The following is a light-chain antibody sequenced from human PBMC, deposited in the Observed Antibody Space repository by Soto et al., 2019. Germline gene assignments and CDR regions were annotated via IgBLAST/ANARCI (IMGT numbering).Light chain of an antibody. J-gene: IGKJ1*01. CDR3: QQYDNWPPWT. Sequence: EIVMTQSPATLSVSAGERATLSCRASQSVSSNLVWYQQKPGQGPRLLIYGASIRATGIPARFSGSGSGTEFTLTISSLQSEDFAVYYCQQYDNWPPWTFGQGTKVDTK. CDR1: QSVSSN. V-gene: IGKV3-15*01. CDR2: GAS.